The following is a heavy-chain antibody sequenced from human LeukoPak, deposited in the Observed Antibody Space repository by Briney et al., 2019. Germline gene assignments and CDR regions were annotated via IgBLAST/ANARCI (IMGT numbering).Heavy chain of an antibody. D-gene: IGHD5/OR15-5a*01. Sequence: GASVKVSCKASGYIFTDYAINWVRQAPGERLEWMGWINAGNGNTKYSQKFQGRVTITRDRSASTAYMELNSLRSEDTAVYYCARGRWSTTTASYYFDSWGQGSVVTVS. CDR2: INAGNGNT. CDR3: ARGRWSTTTASYYFDS. J-gene: IGHJ4*02. V-gene: IGHV1-3*01. CDR1: GYIFTDYA.